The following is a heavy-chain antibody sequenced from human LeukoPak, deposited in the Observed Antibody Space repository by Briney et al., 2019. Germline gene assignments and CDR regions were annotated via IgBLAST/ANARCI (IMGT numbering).Heavy chain of an antibody. CDR1: GYTFTGYY. J-gene: IGHJ6*03. CDR3: ARDSSRPGREYSRFGGYYYYMDV. D-gene: IGHD6-6*01. CDR2: INPNSGGT. Sequence: GASVKVSCKASGYTFTGYYMHWVRQAPGQGLEWMGWINPNSGGTNYAQKFQGRVTMTRDTSISTAYMELSRLRSDDTAVYYCARDSSRPGREYSRFGGYYYYMDVWGKGTTVTVSS. V-gene: IGHV1-2*02.